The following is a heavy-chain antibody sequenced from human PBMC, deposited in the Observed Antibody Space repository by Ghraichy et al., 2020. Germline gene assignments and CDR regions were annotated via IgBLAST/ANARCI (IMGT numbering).Heavy chain of an antibody. D-gene: IGHD1-26*01. J-gene: IGHJ4*02. V-gene: IGHV3-66*01. CDR1: GFTISSNY. CDR2: IYTGDYT. CDR3: ARDREEGGTDY. Sequence: GGSLRLSCEASGFTISSNYMSWVRQAPGKGLEWVSLIYTGDYTFYADSVKGRFTISRDNSKNTFFLQMDSLRAEDTAVYYCARDREEGGTDYWGQGTLVTVSS.